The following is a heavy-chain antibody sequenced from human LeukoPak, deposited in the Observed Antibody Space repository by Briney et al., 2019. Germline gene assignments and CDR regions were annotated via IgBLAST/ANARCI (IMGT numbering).Heavy chain of an antibody. J-gene: IGHJ4*02. CDR3: AKDAQRGFDYSNSLDK. Sequence: GVSLTLSCATSGFTFSLYGMHWVRQAPGKGLECVAVMWSDGTNTYYGDPVKGRFTISRDNFQRTVYLQMNSLRAEDTAVYYCAKDAQRGFDYSNSLDKWGQGTLVTVSS. D-gene: IGHD4-11*01. CDR2: MWSDGTNT. V-gene: IGHV3-33*06. CDR1: GFTFSLYG.